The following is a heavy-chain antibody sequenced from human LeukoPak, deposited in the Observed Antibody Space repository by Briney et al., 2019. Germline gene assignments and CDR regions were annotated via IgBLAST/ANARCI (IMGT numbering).Heavy chain of an antibody. J-gene: IGHJ3*02. CDR3: AKDSSGSYLIYAFDI. V-gene: IGHV3-9*01. CDR2: ISWNSGSI. D-gene: IGHD1-26*01. Sequence: PGGSLRLSCAASGFTFDDYAMHRVRQAPGKGLEWVSGISWNSGSIGYADSVKGRFTISRDNAKNSLYLQMNSLRAEDTALYYCAKDSSGSYLIYAFDIWGQGTMVTVSS. CDR1: GFTFDDYA.